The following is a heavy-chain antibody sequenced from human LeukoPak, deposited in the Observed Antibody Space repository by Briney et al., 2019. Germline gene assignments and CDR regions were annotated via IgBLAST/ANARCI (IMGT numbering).Heavy chain of an antibody. D-gene: IGHD5-18*01. V-gene: IGHV4-61*02. CDR1: GGSISSGSYY. Sequence: PSETLSLTCTVSGGSISSGSYYWSWIRQPAGKGLEWIGRIYTSGSTNYNPSLKSRVTISVDTSKNQFSLKLSSVTAADTAVYYCARGEDTRYYYYYMDVRGKGTTVTVSS. J-gene: IGHJ6*03. CDR2: IYTSGST. CDR3: ARGEDTRYYYYYMDV.